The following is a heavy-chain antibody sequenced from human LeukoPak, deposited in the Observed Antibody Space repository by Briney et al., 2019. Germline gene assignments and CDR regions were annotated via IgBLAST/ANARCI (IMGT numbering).Heavy chain of an antibody. V-gene: IGHV3-21*01. Sequence: GGSLRLSCVASGFTFRSHDMNWVRQAPGKGLEWVSSISSSSSYIYYADSVKGRFTISRDNGKNSLYLQMNSLRAEDTAVYYCATEDCSSTSCYPRSYYYYYYGMDVWGQGTTVTVSS. J-gene: IGHJ6*02. CDR2: ISSSSSYI. D-gene: IGHD2-2*01. CDR3: ATEDCSSTSCYPRSYYYYYYGMDV. CDR1: GFTFRSHD.